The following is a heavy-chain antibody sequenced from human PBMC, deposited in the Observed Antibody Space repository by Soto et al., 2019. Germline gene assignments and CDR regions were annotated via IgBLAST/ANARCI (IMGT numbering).Heavy chain of an antibody. CDR2: IIPIFGTA. V-gene: IGHV1-69*13. D-gene: IGHD1-26*01. CDR3: ARDVLEATTHYGMDV. Sequence: EASVKVSCKASGGTFSSYAISWVRQAPGQGLEWMGGIIPIFGTANYAQKFQGRVTITADESTSTAYMELSSLRSEDTAVYYCARDVLEATTHYGMDVWGQGTTVTVSS. J-gene: IGHJ6*02. CDR1: GGTFSSYA.